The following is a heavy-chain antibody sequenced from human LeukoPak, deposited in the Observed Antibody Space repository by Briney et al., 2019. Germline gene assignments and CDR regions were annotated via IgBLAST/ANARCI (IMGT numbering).Heavy chain of an antibody. CDR1: GYDFSRYD. D-gene: IGHD6-19*01. J-gene: IGHJ4*02. CDR3: ARGRIRYDDYSSGWFVFFEF. V-gene: IGHV1-8*01. Sequence: ASVKVSCKPSGYDFSRYDINWVRLAPGQELEWIGWMNPNNGDTDYAQNFQGRVTMTRDTSMSTAYMELSSLRSEDTALYYCARGRIRYDDYSSGWFVFFEFWGQGSLVTVSS. CDR2: MNPNNGDT.